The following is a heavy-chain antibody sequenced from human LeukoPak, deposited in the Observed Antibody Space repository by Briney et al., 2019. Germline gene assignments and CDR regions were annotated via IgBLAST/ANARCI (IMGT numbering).Heavy chain of an antibody. CDR1: GYTFSGYY. CDR3: ARDFISMIEGDASDM. CDR2: VNPSNGGT. V-gene: IGHV1-2*02. J-gene: IGHJ3*02. Sequence: ASVKVSCKASGYTFSGYYIHWLRQAPGQGLDWMGWVNPSNGGTNYAQKFQGRVTTTSDTSINTAYMELTGLRSNDTAMYYCARDFISMIEGDASDMWAQGTMVTVSS. D-gene: IGHD3-22*01.